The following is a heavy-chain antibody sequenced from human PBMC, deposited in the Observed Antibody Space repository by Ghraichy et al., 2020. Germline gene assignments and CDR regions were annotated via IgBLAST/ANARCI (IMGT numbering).Heavy chain of an antibody. CDR3: ARQLYYYDSRGGGGAFDI. D-gene: IGHD3-22*01. J-gene: IGHJ3*02. CDR1: GGSSSTMDYF. CDR2: YYYTGST. V-gene: IGHV4-39*01. Sequence: SETLSLTCTVSGGSSSTMDYFWGWIRQSPGKGLEWIGTYYYTGSTYYNSSLNSRVTISVDTSKSRFSLKLSSVTAADTAVYYCARQLYYYDSRGGGGAFDIWGQGTMVTVSS.